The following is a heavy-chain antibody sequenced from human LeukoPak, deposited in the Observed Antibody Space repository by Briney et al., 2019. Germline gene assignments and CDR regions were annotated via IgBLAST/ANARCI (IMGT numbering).Heavy chain of an antibody. V-gene: IGHV4-59*01. Sequence: SETLSLTCTVSGGSISSYYGSWIRQPPGKGLEWIGYIYYSGSTNYNPSLKSRVTISVDTSKNQFSLKLSSVTAADTAVYYCARGPYCSSTSCYSGAFDIWGQGTMVTVSS. CDR1: GGSISSYY. D-gene: IGHD2-2*02. CDR2: IYYSGST. CDR3: ARGPYCSSTSCYSGAFDI. J-gene: IGHJ3*02.